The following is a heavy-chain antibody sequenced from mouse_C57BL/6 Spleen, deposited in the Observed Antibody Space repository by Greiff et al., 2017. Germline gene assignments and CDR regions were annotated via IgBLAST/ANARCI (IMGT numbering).Heavy chain of an antibody. Sequence: EVQLAESGGGLVQSERSLRLSCATSGFTFSDFYMEWVRQAPGKGLEWIAASRNKANDYTTEYSASVKGRFIVSRDTSQSILYLQMNALRAEDTAIYYCARDVGGGYFDYWGQGTTLTVSS. CDR1: GFTFSDFY. CDR2: SRNKANDYTT. CDR3: ARDVGGGYFDY. J-gene: IGHJ2*01. V-gene: IGHV7-1*01. D-gene: IGHD1-1*02.